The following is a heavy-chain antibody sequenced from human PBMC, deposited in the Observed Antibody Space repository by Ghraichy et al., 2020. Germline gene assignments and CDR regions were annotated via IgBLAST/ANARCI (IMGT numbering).Heavy chain of an antibody. Sequence: GESLNISCAASGFTFSSYAMHWVRQAPGKGLEYVSAISSNGGSTYYANSVKGRFTISRDNSKNTLYLQMGSLRAEDMAVYYCARDSPFHYYDSSGYYYYFDYWGQGTLVTVFS. J-gene: IGHJ4*02. CDR2: ISSNGGST. V-gene: IGHV3-64*01. CDR3: ARDSPFHYYDSSGYYYYFDY. D-gene: IGHD3-22*01. CDR1: GFTFSSYA.